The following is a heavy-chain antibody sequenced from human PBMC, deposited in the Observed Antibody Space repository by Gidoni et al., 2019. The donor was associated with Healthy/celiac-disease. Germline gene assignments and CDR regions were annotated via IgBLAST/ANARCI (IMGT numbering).Heavy chain of an antibody. V-gene: IGHV4-34*01. D-gene: IGHD3-16*01. CDR3: ARGGGLGWTRWFDP. J-gene: IGHJ5*02. CDR1: GGSFSGYY. Sequence: HVQLQQWGAGLLKPSETLSLTCAVYGGSFSGYYWSWIRQPQGKGLEWIGEINHSGSTNYNPSLKSRVTISVETSKNKFSLKLSSVTAADTAVYYCARGGGLGWTRWFDPWGQGTLVTVSS. CDR2: INHSGST.